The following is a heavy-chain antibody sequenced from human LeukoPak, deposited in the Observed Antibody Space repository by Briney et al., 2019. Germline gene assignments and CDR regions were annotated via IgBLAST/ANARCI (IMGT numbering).Heavy chain of an antibody. CDR1: GYTFTSYA. Sequence: ASVKVSCKASGYTFTSYAMHWVRQAPGQRLEWMGWINAGNGNTKYSQKFQGRVTITRDTSASTAYMELSGLRSEDTAVYYCARPYCSGGSCYSINWFDPWGQGTLVTVSS. D-gene: IGHD2-15*01. V-gene: IGHV1-3*01. CDR3: ARPYCSGGSCYSINWFDP. J-gene: IGHJ5*02. CDR2: INAGNGNT.